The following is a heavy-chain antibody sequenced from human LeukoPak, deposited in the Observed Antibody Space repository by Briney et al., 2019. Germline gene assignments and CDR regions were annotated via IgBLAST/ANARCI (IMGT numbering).Heavy chain of an antibody. CDR1: GFTFSSYG. Sequence: PGGSLRLSCAASGFTFSSYGMHWVRQAPGKGLEWVAFIRYDGSNKYYADSVKSRFTISRDNSKNTLYLQMNSLRAEDTAVYYCAKDSALERIYYYHYMDVWGKGTTVTVSS. CDR2: IRYDGSNK. D-gene: IGHD1-1*01. J-gene: IGHJ6*03. V-gene: IGHV3-30*02. CDR3: AKDSALERIYYYHYMDV.